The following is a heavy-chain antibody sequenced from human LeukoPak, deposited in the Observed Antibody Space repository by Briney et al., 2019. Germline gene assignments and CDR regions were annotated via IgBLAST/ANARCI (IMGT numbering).Heavy chain of an antibody. J-gene: IGHJ4*02. Sequence: GESLKISCKGSGYSFPNYWVGWVRQMPGKGLEWMGIFYPGDSETRYSPSFQGQVTISADKSISTAYLQWSSLKASDTAMYYCAAGVKVSTFDYWGQGTLVTVSS. CDR3: AAGVKVSTFDY. CDR1: GYSFPNYW. V-gene: IGHV5-51*01. CDR2: FYPGDSET.